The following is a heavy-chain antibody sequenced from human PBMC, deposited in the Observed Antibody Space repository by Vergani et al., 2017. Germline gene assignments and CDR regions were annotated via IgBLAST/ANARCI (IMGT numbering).Heavy chain of an antibody. CDR1: GYPFTSYY. J-gene: IGHJ4*02. D-gene: IGHD1-26*01. Sequence: QVQLVQSGAEVKKPGASVKVSCKASGYPFTSYYMHWLRQAPGQGLEWMGIINPSGGSTSYAQKFQGRVTMTRDTSTSTVYMELSSLRSEDTAIYYCARDGVGATTEFDYWGQGTLVTVSS. CDR3: ARDGVGATTEFDY. CDR2: INPSGGST. V-gene: IGHV1-46*01.